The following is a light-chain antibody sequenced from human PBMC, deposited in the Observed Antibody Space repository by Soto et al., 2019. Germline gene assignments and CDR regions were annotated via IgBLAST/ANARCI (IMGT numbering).Light chain of an antibody. J-gene: IGLJ1*01. CDR2: DVS. Sequence: QSALTQPRSLSGSPGQSVSISCTGTNSDVGGYNYVSWYQQHPGKAPKLLIFDVSQRTSGVPDRFSGSKSGNTASLTISGLQAEDEADYYCCSYGAKYYVFGTGTKLTVL. CDR1: NSDVGGYNY. CDR3: CSYGAKYYV. V-gene: IGLV2-11*01.